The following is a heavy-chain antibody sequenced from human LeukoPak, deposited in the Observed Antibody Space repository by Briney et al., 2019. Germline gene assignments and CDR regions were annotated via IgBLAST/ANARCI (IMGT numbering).Heavy chain of an antibody. CDR1: GFTFSNAW. Sequence: GGSLRLSCAASGFTFSNAWMSWVRQAPGKGLERVRRIKSKTDGGTTDYAAPVKGRFTISRDDSKNTLYLQMNSLKTEDTAVYYCTTDNGYGDYGVKYYFDYWGQGTLVTVSS. CDR2: IKSKTDGGTT. V-gene: IGHV3-15*01. J-gene: IGHJ4*02. CDR3: TTDNGYGDYGVKYYFDY. D-gene: IGHD4-17*01.